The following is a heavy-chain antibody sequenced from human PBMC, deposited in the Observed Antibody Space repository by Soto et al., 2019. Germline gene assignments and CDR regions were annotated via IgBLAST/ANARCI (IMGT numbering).Heavy chain of an antibody. CDR3: GGGGDIVVVPAAMTAFDI. D-gene: IGHD2-2*01. V-gene: IGHV3-23*01. J-gene: IGHJ3*02. CDR1: GFTFSDSA. CDR2: VTVSGDTS. Sequence: GGPLRLSCAASGFTFSDSALSWVRQAKGKGLEWVSSVTVSGDTSYYADSVEGRFTISRDNSKNTLYLQMNSLRAEDTAVYYCGGGGDIVVVPAAMTAFDIWGQGTMVTVSS.